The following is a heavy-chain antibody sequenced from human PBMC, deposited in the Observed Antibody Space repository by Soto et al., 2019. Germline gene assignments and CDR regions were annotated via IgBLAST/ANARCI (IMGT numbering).Heavy chain of an antibody. CDR1: GFSLSNARMG. J-gene: IGHJ3*02. CDR2: IFSNDEK. D-gene: IGHD4-17*01. Sequence: QVTLKESGPVLVKPTETLTLTCTVSGFSLSNARMGVSWIRQPPGKALEWLAHIFSNDEKSYSTSLKSRLTSSVDXXKSQVVLTMTNMDPVDTATYYCARNTVTTGYAFDIWGQGTMVTVSS. CDR3: ARNTVTTGYAFDI. V-gene: IGHV2-26*01.